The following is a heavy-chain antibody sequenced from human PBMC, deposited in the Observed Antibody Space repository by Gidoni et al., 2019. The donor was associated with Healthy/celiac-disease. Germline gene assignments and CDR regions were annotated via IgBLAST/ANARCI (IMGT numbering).Heavy chain of an antibody. CDR1: GFTFSIYS. V-gene: IGHV3-21*01. J-gene: IGHJ4*02. Sequence: GFTFSIYSMNWVRQAPGKGLEWVSSSSSSSSYIYYADSVKGRFTISRDNAKNSLYLQMNSLRAEDTAVYYCARDHYYDSSGTLDYWGQGTLVTVSS. CDR3: ARDHYYDSSGTLDY. D-gene: IGHD3-22*01. CDR2: SSSSSSYI.